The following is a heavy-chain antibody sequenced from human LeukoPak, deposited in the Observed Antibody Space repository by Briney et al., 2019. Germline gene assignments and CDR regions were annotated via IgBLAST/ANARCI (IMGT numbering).Heavy chain of an antibody. D-gene: IGHD3-22*01. V-gene: IGHV4-59*01. CDR2: IYYSGST. J-gene: IGHJ4*02. CDR1: GGSISNYY. CDR3: ARVENYYDSSGYIGYQGYFDY. Sequence: PSETLSLTCTVSGGSISNYYWSWIRQPPGKGLEWIGYIYYSGSTNYNPSLRRRVTISVDTSKNQFSLKLSSVTAADTAVYYCARVENYYDSSGYIGYQGYFDYWGQGTLVTVSS.